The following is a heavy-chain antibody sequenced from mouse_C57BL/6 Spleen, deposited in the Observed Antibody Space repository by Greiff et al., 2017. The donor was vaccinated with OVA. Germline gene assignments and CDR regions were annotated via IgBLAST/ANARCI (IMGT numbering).Heavy chain of an antibody. CDR2: IYPGSGNT. CDR1: GYTFTDYY. Sequence: QVHVKQSGAELVRPGASVKLSCKASGYTFTDYYINWVKQRPGQGLEWIARIYPGSGNTYYNEKFKGKATLTAEKSSSTAYMQLSSLTSEDSAVYFCARWRTDFDYWGQGTTLTVSS. V-gene: IGHV1-76*01. CDR3: ARWRTDFDY. J-gene: IGHJ2*01.